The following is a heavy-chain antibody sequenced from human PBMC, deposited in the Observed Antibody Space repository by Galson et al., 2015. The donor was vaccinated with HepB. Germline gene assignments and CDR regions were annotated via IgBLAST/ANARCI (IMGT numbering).Heavy chain of an antibody. V-gene: IGHV3-21*01. J-gene: IGHJ4*02. Sequence: SLRLSCAASGFTFSSYSINWVRQAPGKGLEWVSSISGRSDYIYYADSVKGRFTISRDNAKNSLYLQMNTLRAEDTAVYYCARLVGASNRYFDSWGQGTLVTVSS. D-gene: IGHD1-26*01. CDR3: ARLVGASNRYFDS. CDR1: GFTFSSYS. CDR2: ISGRSDYI.